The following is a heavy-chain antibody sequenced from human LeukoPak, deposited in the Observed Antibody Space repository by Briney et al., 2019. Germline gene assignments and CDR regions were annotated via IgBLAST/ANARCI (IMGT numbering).Heavy chain of an antibody. Sequence: NSSETLSLTCTVSGGSISSSSYYWGWIRQPPGKGLEWIGSIYYSGSTYYNPSLKSRVTISVDTSKNQFSLKLSSVTAADTAVYYCARWDFHGLWFDPWGQGTLVTVSS. V-gene: IGHV4-39*07. CDR1: GGSISSSSYY. CDR2: IYYSGST. CDR3: ARWDFHGLWFDP. J-gene: IGHJ5*02. D-gene: IGHD1-26*01.